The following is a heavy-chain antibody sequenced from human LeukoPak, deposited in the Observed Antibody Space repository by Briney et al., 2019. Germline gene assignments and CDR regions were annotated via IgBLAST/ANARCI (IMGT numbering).Heavy chain of an antibody. D-gene: IGHD6-13*01. Sequence: GASVKVSCKQSGYTFTSYYMHSVRQAPQQGLEWMGIINPSGGSTSYAQKFQGRVTMTRDTSTSTVYMELSSLRSEDTAVYYCAREPGIAAAGTPIAEYFQHWGQGTLVTVSS. CDR1: GYTFTSYY. CDR2: INPSGGST. CDR3: AREPGIAAAGTPIAEYFQH. V-gene: IGHV1-46*01. J-gene: IGHJ1*01.